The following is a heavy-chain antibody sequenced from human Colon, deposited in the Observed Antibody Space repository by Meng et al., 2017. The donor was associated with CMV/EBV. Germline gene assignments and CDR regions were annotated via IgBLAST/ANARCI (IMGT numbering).Heavy chain of an antibody. CDR2: IYPGDSDT. J-gene: IGHJ4*02. V-gene: IGHV5-51*01. CDR3: ARLGVSSTYFDS. Sequence: GGSLRLSCKGSGYSFSSFWIGWVRQMPGKGLEWMGIIYPGDSDTRYSPAFQGQVTISADESLNTAYLQWSSLKPSDTAMYFCARLGVSSTYFDSWGQGTLVTVSS. D-gene: IGHD2-2*01. CDR1: GYSFSSFW.